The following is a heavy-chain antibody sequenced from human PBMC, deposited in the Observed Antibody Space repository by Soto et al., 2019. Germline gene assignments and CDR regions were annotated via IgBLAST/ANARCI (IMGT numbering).Heavy chain of an antibody. CDR1: GFSLSNARMG. D-gene: IGHD4-17*01. J-gene: IGHJ4*02. CDR3: ARISTVVTHIND. CDR2: IFSNDEK. Sequence: QVTLKESGPVLVKPTETLTLTCTVSGFSLSNARMGVSWIRQPPGKALEWLAHIFSNDEKSYSTSLKSRLTLSKDTSKSQVVLTMTNMDPVDTATYYCARISTVVTHINDWGQGTLVTVSS. V-gene: IGHV2-26*01.